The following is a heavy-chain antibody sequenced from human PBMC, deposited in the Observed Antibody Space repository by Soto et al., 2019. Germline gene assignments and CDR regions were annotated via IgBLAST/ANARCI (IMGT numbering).Heavy chain of an antibody. V-gene: IGHV1-58*01. CDR3: AARYCSSTSCYKYGMDV. CDR2: IVVGSGNT. J-gene: IGHJ6*02. CDR1: GFTFTSSA. Sequence: SVKVSCKASGFTFTSSAVQWVRQARGQRLEWIGWIVVGSGNTNYAQKFQERVTITRDISTSTAYMELSSLRSEDTAVYYCAARYCSSTSCYKYGMDVWGQGTTVTVSS. D-gene: IGHD2-2*02.